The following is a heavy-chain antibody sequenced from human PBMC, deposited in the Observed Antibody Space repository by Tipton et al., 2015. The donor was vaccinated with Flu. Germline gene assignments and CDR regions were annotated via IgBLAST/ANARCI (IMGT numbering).Heavy chain of an antibody. CDR2: IKQDGSEK. CDR3: AREPYYYDSSGYLNWFDP. CDR1: GFTFSSYW. Sequence: GSLRLSCAASGFTFSSYWMSWVRQAPGKGLEWVANIKQDGSEKYYVDSVKGRFTISRDNAKNSLYLQMNSLRAEDTAVYYCAREPYYYDSSGYLNWFDPWGQGTLVTVSS. V-gene: IGHV3-7*01. D-gene: IGHD3-22*01. J-gene: IGHJ5*02.